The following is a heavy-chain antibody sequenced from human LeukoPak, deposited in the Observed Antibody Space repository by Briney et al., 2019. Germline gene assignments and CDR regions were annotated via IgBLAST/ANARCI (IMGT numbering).Heavy chain of an antibody. CDR1: GGSISSSPCY. CDR2: ICSSGST. J-gene: IGHJ4*02. Sequence: PSETLSLTCTVSGGSISSSPCYWGWIRQPPGRELEWIGTICSSGSTYYNPSLSSRVTISVDTSKNQFSLKLSSLTAADTAVYYCARESHFWSGQEYYFDYWGQGTLVTVSS. CDR3: ARESHFWSGQEYYFDY. D-gene: IGHD3-3*02. V-gene: IGHV4-39*07.